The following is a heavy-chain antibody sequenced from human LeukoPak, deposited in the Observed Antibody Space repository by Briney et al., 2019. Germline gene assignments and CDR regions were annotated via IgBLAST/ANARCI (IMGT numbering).Heavy chain of an antibody. V-gene: IGHV3-30*18. D-gene: IGHD1-26*01. CDR3: AKEEGGSLLDY. CDR1: GFTFSSYG. J-gene: IGHJ4*02. CDR2: IPYDGSNK. Sequence: GGSLRLSCAASGFTFSSYGMHWFRQAPGKGLEWVAVIPYDGSNKYYADSVKGRFTISRDNSKNTLYLQMNSLRAEDTAVYYCAKEEGGSLLDYWGQGTLVTVSS.